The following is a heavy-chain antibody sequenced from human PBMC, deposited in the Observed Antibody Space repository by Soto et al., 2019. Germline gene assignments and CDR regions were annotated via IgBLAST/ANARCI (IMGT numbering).Heavy chain of an antibody. J-gene: IGHJ6*02. CDR2: IWYDGSNK. D-gene: IGHD2-2*01. CDR1: GFTFSSCG. Sequence: GGSLRLSCAASGFTFSSCGMHWVRQAPGKGLEWVAVIWYDGSNKYYADSVKGRFTVSRDNSKNTLYLQMNSLRAEDTAVYYCARGLVIGYCSSTSCYLGGMDVWGQGTTVTVSS. CDR3: ARGLVIGYCSSTSCYLGGMDV. V-gene: IGHV3-33*01.